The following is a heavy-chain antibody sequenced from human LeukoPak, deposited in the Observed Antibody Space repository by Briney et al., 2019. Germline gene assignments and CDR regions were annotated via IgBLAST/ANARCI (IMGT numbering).Heavy chain of an antibody. CDR2: IKEDGSER. V-gene: IGHV3-7*01. J-gene: IGHJ6*02. Sequence: GGSLRLSCEGSAFIFSGHWMNWVRQTPGKGLEWVASIKEDGSERQYVDSVKGRFTISRDNSKNTLYLQMNSLRAEDTAVYYCARDPDYGDYYGMDVWGQGTTVTVSS. D-gene: IGHD4-17*01. CDR3: ARDPDYGDYYGMDV. CDR1: AFIFSGHW.